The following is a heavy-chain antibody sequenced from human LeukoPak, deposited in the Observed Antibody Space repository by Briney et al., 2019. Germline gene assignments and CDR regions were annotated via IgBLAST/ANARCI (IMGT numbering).Heavy chain of an antibody. V-gene: IGHV3-30*03. CDR1: RFTFSSYG. D-gene: IGHD6-13*01. Sequence: GRSQRLSCAASRFTFSSYGMHWVRQAPGKGLEWVAVISYDGSNKYYADSVKGRFTISRDNSKNTLYLQMNSLRAEDTAVYYCATGIAAAGTGYFQHWGQGTLVIVSS. CDR2: ISYDGSNK. J-gene: IGHJ1*01. CDR3: ATGIAAAGTGYFQH.